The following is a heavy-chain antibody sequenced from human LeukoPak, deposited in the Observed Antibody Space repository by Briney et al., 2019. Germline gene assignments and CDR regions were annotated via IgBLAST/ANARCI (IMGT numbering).Heavy chain of an antibody. CDR2: IRSKDHGGTT. CDR1: GFTIGDYA. CDR3: TRDPHYYHGNPHDF. V-gene: IGHV3-49*03. D-gene: IGHD4-23*01. J-gene: IGHJ4*02. Sequence: PGGTLRLSCTASGFTIGDYALSWFRKAPGKGQEWLSFIRSKDHGGTTEYAASVKGRFTISRDDSNSIAYLQMNSLIIEDTAVYFCTRDPHYYHGNPHDFWGQGTRVTVSS.